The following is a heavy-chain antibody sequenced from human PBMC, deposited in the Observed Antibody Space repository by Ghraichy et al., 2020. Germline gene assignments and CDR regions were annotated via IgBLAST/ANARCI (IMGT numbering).Heavy chain of an antibody. Sequence: ASVKVSCKASGYTFTGDYMHWVRQAPGQGLEWMGWINPNSGGTNYAQKFQGRVTMTRDTSISTAYMELSRLRSDDTAVYYCARDLHREVGYSYGFRAFDIWGQGPMVTVSS. D-gene: IGHD5-18*01. CDR3: ARDLHREVGYSYGFRAFDI. V-gene: IGHV1-2*02. CDR2: INPNSGGT. J-gene: IGHJ3*02. CDR1: GYTFTGDY.